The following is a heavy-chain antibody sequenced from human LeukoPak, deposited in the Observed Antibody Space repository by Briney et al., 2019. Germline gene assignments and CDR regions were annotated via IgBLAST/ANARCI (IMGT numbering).Heavy chain of an antibody. CDR3: AREINDYIWGSYRTNYFDY. J-gene: IGHJ4*02. D-gene: IGHD3-16*02. V-gene: IGHV3-21*01. Sequence: GGSLRLSCAASGFTFSSYSMNWVRQAPGKGLEWVSSISSSSSYIYYADSVKGRFTISRDNAKNSLYLQMNSLRAEDTAVYYCAREINDYIWGSYRTNYFDYWGRGTLVTVSS. CDR1: GFTFSSYS. CDR2: ISSSSSYI.